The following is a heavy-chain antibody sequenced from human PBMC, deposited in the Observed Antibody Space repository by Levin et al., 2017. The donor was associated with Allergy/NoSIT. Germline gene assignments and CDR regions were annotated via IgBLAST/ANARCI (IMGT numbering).Heavy chain of an antibody. J-gene: IGHJ4*02. Sequence: PGGSLRLSCAASGFTFSSYWMSWVRQAPGKGLEWVANIKQDGSEKYYVDSVKGRFTISRDNAKNSLYLQMNSLRAEDTAVYYCAREGSGYYYVSPDGWGQGTLVTVSS. CDR3: AREGSGYYYVSPDG. CDR2: IKQDGSEK. D-gene: IGHD3-22*01. CDR1: GFTFSSYW. V-gene: IGHV3-7*01.